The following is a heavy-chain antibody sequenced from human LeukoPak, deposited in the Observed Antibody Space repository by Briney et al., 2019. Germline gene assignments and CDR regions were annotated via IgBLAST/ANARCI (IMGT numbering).Heavy chain of an antibody. CDR3: ARMGQGIEVVILPECWFDP. V-gene: IGHV1-2*02. CDR1: GYTFTGYY. CDR2: INPNSGGT. Sequence: ASVKVSCKASGYTFTGYYMHWVRQAPGQGLEWMGWINPNSGGTNYAQKFQGRVTMTRDTSISTAYMELSRLRSDDTAVYYCARMGQGIEVVILPECWFDPWGQGTLVTVSS. J-gene: IGHJ5*02. D-gene: IGHD3-22*01.